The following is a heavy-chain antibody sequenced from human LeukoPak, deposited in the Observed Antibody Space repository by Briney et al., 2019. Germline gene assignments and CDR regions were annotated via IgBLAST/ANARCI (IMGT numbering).Heavy chain of an antibody. D-gene: IGHD3-22*01. CDR3: ARDPRYIYHSGGYFPQYFDS. CDR2: IVPIFYVP. CDR1: GGTFSSYA. J-gene: IGHJ4*02. V-gene: IGHV1-69*01. Sequence: PVTVSCKASGGTFSSYAITWVRQAPGQGLEWMGGIVPIFYVPTYTQRFQGRLTITADESTTTAYMELSSLRSEDTAVYYCARDPRYIYHSGGYFPQYFDSWGQGTLVTVSS.